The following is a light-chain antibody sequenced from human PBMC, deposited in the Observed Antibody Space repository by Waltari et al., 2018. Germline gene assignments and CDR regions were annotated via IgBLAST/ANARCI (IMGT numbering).Light chain of an antibody. CDR3: QQYGSPWT. V-gene: IGKV3-20*01. J-gene: IGKJ1*01. Sequence: EIVLTQSPGTLSLSPGERATLSCRARQRVSSSYLAWYQQKPGQAPRLLIYGASSRATGIPDRFSGSGSGTDFTLTISRLEPEDFAVYYCQQYGSPWTFGQGTKVEIK. CDR1: QRVSSSY. CDR2: GAS.